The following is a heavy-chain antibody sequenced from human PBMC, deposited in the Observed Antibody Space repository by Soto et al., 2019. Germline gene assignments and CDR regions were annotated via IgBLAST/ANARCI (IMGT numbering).Heavy chain of an antibody. CDR2: ISYDGSNK. CDR3: AKDSTTYWYFDL. CDR1: GFTFSSYG. J-gene: IGHJ2*01. D-gene: IGHD1-1*01. V-gene: IGHV3-30*18. Sequence: QVQLVESGGGVVQPGRSLRLSCAASGFTFSSYGMHWVRQAPGKGLEWVAVISYDGSNKYYADSVKGRFTISRDNSKNTRYLQMNSLRAEDTAVYYCAKDSTTYWYFDLWGRGTLVTVSS.